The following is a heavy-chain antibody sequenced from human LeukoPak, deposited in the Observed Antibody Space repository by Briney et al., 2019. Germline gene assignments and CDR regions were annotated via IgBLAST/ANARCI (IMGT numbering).Heavy chain of an antibody. D-gene: IGHD6-19*01. Sequence: GGSLRLSCAASGFTFSSYSMTWVRQAPGKGLEWVSSISSSSSYIYYADSVKGRFTISRDNAKNSLYLQMNSLRAEDTAVYYCARGQAVAGTKGNWFDPWGQGTLVTVSS. CDR2: ISSSSSYI. CDR1: GFTFSSYS. V-gene: IGHV3-21*01. J-gene: IGHJ5*02. CDR3: ARGQAVAGTKGNWFDP.